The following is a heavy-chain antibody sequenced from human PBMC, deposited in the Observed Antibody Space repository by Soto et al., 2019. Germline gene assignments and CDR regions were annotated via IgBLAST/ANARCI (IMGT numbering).Heavy chain of an antibody. CDR1: GFTFSNYA. Sequence: HPGGSLRLSCAASGFTFSNYAMGWVRQAPGKGLEWVSLINVNIGSTRYGPSFEGHVTMSVDRSINTAYLEWSSLKASDSAMYYCARLTLAQDSSGYHIFDYGGLGTLVTVSS. D-gene: IGHD3-22*01. CDR3: ARLTLAQDSSGYHIFDY. CDR2: INVNIGST. J-gene: IGHJ4*02. V-gene: IGHV3-23*02.